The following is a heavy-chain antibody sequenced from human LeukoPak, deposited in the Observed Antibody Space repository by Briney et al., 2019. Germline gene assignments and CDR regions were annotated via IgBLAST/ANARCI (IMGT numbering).Heavy chain of an antibody. J-gene: IGHJ4*02. Sequence: PGRSLRLSCAASGFTFSSYGMHWVRQAPGKGLEWVAVIWYDGSNKYYADSVKGRFTISRDNSKNTLYLQMNSLRAEDTAVYYCAKELRTYCSGGSCYWAKYFDYWGQGTLVTVSS. CDR1: GFTFSSYG. D-gene: IGHD2-15*01. V-gene: IGHV3-33*06. CDR3: AKELRTYCSGGSCYWAKYFDY. CDR2: IWYDGSNK.